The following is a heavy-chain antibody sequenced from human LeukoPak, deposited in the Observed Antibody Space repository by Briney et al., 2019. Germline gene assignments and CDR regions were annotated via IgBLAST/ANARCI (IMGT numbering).Heavy chain of an antibody. CDR2: ISYDGSNK. Sequence: GGSPRLSCAASGFTFSSYGMHWVRQAPGKGLEWVAVISYDGSNKYYADSVKGRFTISRDNSKNTLYLQMNSLRAVDTAVYYCAKALGGATKLDYWGQGTLVTVSS. J-gene: IGHJ4*02. CDR1: GFTFSSYG. V-gene: IGHV3-30*18. D-gene: IGHD1-26*01. CDR3: AKALGGATKLDY.